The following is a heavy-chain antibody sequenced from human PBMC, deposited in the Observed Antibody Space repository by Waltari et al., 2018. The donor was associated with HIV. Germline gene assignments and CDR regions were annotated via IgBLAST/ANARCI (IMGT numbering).Heavy chain of an antibody. V-gene: IGHV4-39*02. D-gene: IGHD4-17*01. Sequence: QLHLQESGPGLVQPSETLSLTCNVSVGSVSSSIYYWGWIRQPPGKGLEWIGYVDQRGGTKYNPSLQSRVAIFVDTSKNHFSLKLNSVTAADTAVFFCARGTYGDALDMWGQGTMVIVSS. CDR2: VDQRGGT. CDR3: ARGTYGDALDM. J-gene: IGHJ3*02. CDR1: VGSVSSSIYY.